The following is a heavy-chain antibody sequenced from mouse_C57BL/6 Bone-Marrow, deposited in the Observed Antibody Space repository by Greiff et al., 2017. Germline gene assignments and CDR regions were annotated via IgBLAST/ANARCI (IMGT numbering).Heavy chain of an antibody. V-gene: IGHV1-81*01. J-gene: IGHJ2*01. CDR3: ARAHLLEDY. CDR1: GYTFTSYG. CDR2: IYPRSGNT. Sequence: VQLQQSGAELARPGASVKLSCKASGYTFTSYGISWVKQRTGQGLEWIGEIYPRSGNTYYNEKFKGKATLTAGKSSSTAYMELRSLTSEDSAVYFCARAHLLEDYWGQGTTLTVSS. D-gene: IGHD2-1*01.